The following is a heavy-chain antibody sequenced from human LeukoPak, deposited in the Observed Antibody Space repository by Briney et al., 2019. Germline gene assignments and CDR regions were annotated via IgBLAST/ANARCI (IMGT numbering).Heavy chain of an antibody. Sequence: GGSLRLSCAASRFTFSSYAMSWVRQAPGKGLEWVSAISGSGGSTYYADSVKGRFTISRDNSKNTLYLQMNSLRAEDTAVYYCASRPPYCSSTSCYVDYWGQGTLVTVSS. CDR3: ASRPPYCSSTSCYVDY. CDR2: ISGSGGST. D-gene: IGHD2-2*01. CDR1: RFTFSSYA. V-gene: IGHV3-23*01. J-gene: IGHJ4*02.